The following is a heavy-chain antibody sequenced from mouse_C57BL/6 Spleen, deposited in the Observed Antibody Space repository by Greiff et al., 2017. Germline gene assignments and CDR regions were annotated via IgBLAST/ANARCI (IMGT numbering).Heavy chain of an antibody. D-gene: IGHD1-1*01. J-gene: IGHJ1*03. CDR3: ARADYYGSSDWYFDV. CDR1: GYAFSSYW. V-gene: IGHV1-80*01. Sequence: VQLQQSGAELVKPGASVKISCKASGYAFSSYWMNWVKQRPGKGLEWIGQIYPGDGDTNYNGKFKGKATLTADKSSSTAYMQLSILTSEDSAVYFCARADYYGSSDWYFDVWGTGTTVTVSS. CDR2: IYPGDGDT.